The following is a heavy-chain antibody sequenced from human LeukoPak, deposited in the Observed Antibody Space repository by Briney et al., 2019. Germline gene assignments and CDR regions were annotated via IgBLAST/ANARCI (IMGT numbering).Heavy chain of an antibody. J-gene: IGHJ4*02. CDR1: GGSXSGYY. V-gene: IGHV4-34*01. CDR3: ARALSRGYSYGRARYFDY. CDR2: INHSGST. Sequence: LSLTCAVYGGSXSGYYWSWIRQPPGKGLEWIGEINHSGSTNYNPSLKSRVTISVDTSKNQFSLKLSSVTAADTAVYYCARALSRGYSYGRARYFDYWGQGTLVTVSS. D-gene: IGHD5-18*01.